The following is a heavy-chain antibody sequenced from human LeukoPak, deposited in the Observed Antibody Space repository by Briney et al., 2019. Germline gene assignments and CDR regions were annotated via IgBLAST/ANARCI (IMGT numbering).Heavy chain of an antibody. CDR2: IYYSGST. D-gene: IGHD3-22*01. CDR3: ARRWVRYYDSSGPIDY. CDR1: GGSISSSSYY. V-gene: IGHV4-39*01. Sequence: SETLSLTCTVSGGSISSSSYYWGWIRQPPRKGLEWVGSIYYSGSTYYNPSLKSRVTISVDTSKNQFSLKLSSVTAADTAVYYCARRWVRYYDSSGPIDYWGQGTLVTVSS. J-gene: IGHJ4*02.